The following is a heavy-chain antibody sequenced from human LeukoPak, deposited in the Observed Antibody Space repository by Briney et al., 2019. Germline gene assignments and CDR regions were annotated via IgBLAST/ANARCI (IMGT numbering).Heavy chain of an antibody. CDR3: VRGPGDYYSTDY. J-gene: IGHJ4*02. CDR2: IYYSGRI. CDR1: GGSISSHY. Sequence: SETLSLTCSVSGGSISSHYWSWIRQPPGKGLEWIGYIYYSGRINYNPSFKSRVTISADTSKNQLSLKVTSVTAADTAVHYCVRGPGDYYSTDYWGQGTLVTVSS. V-gene: IGHV4-59*11. D-gene: IGHD2-21*01.